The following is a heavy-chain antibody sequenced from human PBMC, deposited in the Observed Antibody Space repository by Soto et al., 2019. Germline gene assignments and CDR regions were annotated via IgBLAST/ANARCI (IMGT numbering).Heavy chain of an antibody. D-gene: IGHD2-2*01. CDR1: GFNFRNYD. Sequence: EVQLLESGGGLVQPGGSLRLSCAVSGFNFRNYDMNWVRQAPGMGLEWVSGVSGSGGRTYYADSVKGRFTISRDTSKSTLYLQMNSLRVDDTALYYCASRVAPASIGLDVWGQGTTATVSS. V-gene: IGHV3-23*01. J-gene: IGHJ6*02. CDR3: ASRVAPASIGLDV. CDR2: VSGSGGRT.